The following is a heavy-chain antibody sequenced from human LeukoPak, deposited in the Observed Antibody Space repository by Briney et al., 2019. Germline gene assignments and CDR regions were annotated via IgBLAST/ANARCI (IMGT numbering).Heavy chain of an antibody. CDR3: AGTSGWYESFDY. J-gene: IGHJ4*02. Sequence: SETLSLTCAVYGGSFSGYYWSWIRQPPGKGLEWIGEINHSGSTNYNPSLKSRVTISVDTSENRFSLKLSSVTAADTAVYYCAGTSGWYESFDYWGQGTLVTVSS. CDR1: GGSFSGYY. D-gene: IGHD6-19*01. CDR2: INHSGST. V-gene: IGHV4-34*01.